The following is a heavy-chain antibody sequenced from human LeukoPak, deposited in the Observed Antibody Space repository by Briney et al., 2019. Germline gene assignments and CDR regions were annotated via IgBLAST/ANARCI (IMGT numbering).Heavy chain of an antibody. D-gene: IGHD3-22*01. CDR1: GYSISSGYY. CDR2: IYHSGST. CDR3: ASDSYYDSSGYK. V-gene: IGHV4-38-2*02. J-gene: IGHJ4*02. Sequence: SETLSLTCTVSGYSISSGYYWGWIRQPPGKGLEWIGSIYHSGSTYYNPSLKSRVTISVDTSKNQFSLKLSSVTAADTAVYYCASDSYYDSSGYKWGQGTLVTVSS.